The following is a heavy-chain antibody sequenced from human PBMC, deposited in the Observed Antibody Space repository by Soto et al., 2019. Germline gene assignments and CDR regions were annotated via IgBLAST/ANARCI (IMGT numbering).Heavy chain of an antibody. D-gene: IGHD4-17*01. CDR2: IIPIFGTA. CDR3: ARDPVYGDYDNWFDP. V-gene: IGHV1-69*06. Sequence: QVQLVQSGAEVKKPGSSVKVSCKASGGTFSSYAISWVRQAPGQGLEWMGGIIPIFGTANYAQKFQGRVTITADKSASTAYMELSSLRSEDTAVYYCARDPVYGDYDNWFDPWGQGTLVTVSS. CDR1: GGTFSSYA. J-gene: IGHJ5*02.